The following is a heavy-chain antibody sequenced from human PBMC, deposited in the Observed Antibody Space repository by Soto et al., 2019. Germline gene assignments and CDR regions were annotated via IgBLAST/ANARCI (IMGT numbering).Heavy chain of an antibody. CDR3: ASDRESYYDSSGNYYDHYGMDV. D-gene: IGHD3-22*01. CDR1: GYTFTNYG. CDR2: ISGYNGNT. J-gene: IGHJ6*02. V-gene: IGHV1-18*04. Sequence: QVQLVESGAEVKKPGASVKVSCKASGYTFTNYGISWVRQAPGQGLEWMGWISGYNGNTKYAQKFQGRVTMTTDTPTNSAYMDLRSLRSDDTAVYYCASDRESYYDSSGNYYDHYGMDVWGQGTTVTVS.